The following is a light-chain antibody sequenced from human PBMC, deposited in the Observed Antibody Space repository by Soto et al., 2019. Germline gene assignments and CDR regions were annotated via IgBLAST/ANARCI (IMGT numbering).Light chain of an antibody. CDR1: QDIGSW. V-gene: IGKV1-12*01. CDR2: GAS. J-gene: IGKJ5*01. CDR3: QQGGSFPFT. Sequence: DIQMTQSPSSVSASVGDRVTITCRASQDIGSWLAWYQQKPGKAPDLLIYGASSLQSGVPSRFYGSGSGTDFPLTISSLQPEDFATYYCQQGGSFPFTFGQGTRLEIK.